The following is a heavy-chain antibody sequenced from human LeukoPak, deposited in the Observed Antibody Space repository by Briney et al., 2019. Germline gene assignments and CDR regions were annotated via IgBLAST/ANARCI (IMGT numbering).Heavy chain of an antibody. D-gene: IGHD4-23*01. CDR2: ISSSSSYI. Sequence: TGGSLRLSCAASGFTFSSYWMSWVRQAPGKGLEWVSSISSSSSYIYYADSVKGRFTISRDNAKNSLYLQMNSLRAEDTAVYYCARGGIPTVVTPLDYWGQGTLVTVS. V-gene: IGHV3-21*01. CDR3: ARGGIPTVVTPLDY. J-gene: IGHJ4*02. CDR1: GFTFSSYW.